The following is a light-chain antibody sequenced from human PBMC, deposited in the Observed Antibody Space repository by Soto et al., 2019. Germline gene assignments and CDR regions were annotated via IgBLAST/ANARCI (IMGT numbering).Light chain of an antibody. CDR3: SSYAAINNLR. Sequence: QSVLTQPPSASGSPGQSVTISCTGTSSDVGGYNFVSWYQQHPGKAPKLIIYEVSKRPSGVPDRFSGSKSGNTASLTVSGLQAEDEADYFCSSYAAINNLRFGGGTKLTVL. V-gene: IGLV2-8*01. CDR1: SSDVGGYNF. CDR2: EVS. J-gene: IGLJ2*01.